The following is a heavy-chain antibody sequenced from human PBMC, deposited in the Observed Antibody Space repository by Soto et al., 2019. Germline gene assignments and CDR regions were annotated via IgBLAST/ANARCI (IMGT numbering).Heavy chain of an antibody. J-gene: IGHJ4*02. D-gene: IGHD3-22*01. CDR3: ARELADYYDSSGYYYSGFDY. Sequence: QVQLVESGGGVVQPGRSLRLSCAASGFTFSSYGMHWVRQAPGKGLEWVAVIWYDGSNKYYADSVKGRFTISRDNSKNTLYLQMTSLRAEDTAVYYCARELADYYDSSGYYYSGFDYWGQGTLVTVSS. CDR1: GFTFSSYG. CDR2: IWYDGSNK. V-gene: IGHV3-33*01.